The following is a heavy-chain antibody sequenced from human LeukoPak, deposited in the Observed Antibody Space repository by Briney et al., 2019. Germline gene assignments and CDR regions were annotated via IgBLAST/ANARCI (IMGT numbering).Heavy chain of an antibody. V-gene: IGHV4-39*01. CDR3: ARRSRYYDSSGHDY. Sequence: PGGSLRLSCAASGFTFSSYAMSWIRQPPGKGLEWIGSIYYSGSTYYNPSLKSRITISVDTSKNQFSLKLSSVTAADTAVYYCARRSRYYDSSGHDYWGQGTLVTVSS. D-gene: IGHD3-22*01. CDR1: GFTFSSYA. CDR2: IYYSGST. J-gene: IGHJ4*02.